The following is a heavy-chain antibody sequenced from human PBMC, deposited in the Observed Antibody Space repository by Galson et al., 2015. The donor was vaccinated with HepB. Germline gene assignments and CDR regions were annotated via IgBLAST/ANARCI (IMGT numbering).Heavy chain of an antibody. Sequence: SLRLSCAASGFTFSTYTMNWVRQAPGKGLERVSSISPPGNDIYYADSVRGRFTVSRDNVDQSLYLQMNSLRPEDTALYYCARDLGTLFGVVVDAFDLWGQGTMVTVSS. CDR2: ISPPGNDI. CDR1: GFTFSTYT. CDR3: ARDLGTLFGVVVDAFDL. D-gene: IGHD3-3*01. J-gene: IGHJ3*01. V-gene: IGHV3-21*01.